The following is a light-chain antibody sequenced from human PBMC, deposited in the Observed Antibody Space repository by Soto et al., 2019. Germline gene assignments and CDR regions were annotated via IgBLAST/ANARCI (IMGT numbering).Light chain of an antibody. Sequence: QSVLTQPASVSGSPGQSITISCTGTSSDVGSYNLVSWYQQHPGKAPKLMIYDVTKRPSGVSDRFSGSKSGNTASLTVSGLQAEDEADYYCSSYTGGNPSYGCGTGTKVTGL. CDR2: DVT. J-gene: IGLJ1*01. V-gene: IGLV2-14*02. CDR1: SSDVGSYNL. CDR3: SSYTGGNPSYG.